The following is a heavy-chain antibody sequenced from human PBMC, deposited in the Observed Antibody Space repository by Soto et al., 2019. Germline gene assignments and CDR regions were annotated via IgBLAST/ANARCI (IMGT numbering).Heavy chain of an antibody. CDR2: ISSSGSTI. J-gene: IGHJ6*02. D-gene: IGHD5-18*01. CDR3: AGSYGYDYYYYGMDV. Sequence: GGSLRLSCAAYGFTFSSYEMNWVRQAPGKGLEWVSYISSSGSTIYYADSVKGRFTISRDNAKNSLYLQMNSLRAEDTAVYYCAGSYGYDYYYYGMDVWGQGTTVTVSS. CDR1: GFTFSSYE. V-gene: IGHV3-48*03.